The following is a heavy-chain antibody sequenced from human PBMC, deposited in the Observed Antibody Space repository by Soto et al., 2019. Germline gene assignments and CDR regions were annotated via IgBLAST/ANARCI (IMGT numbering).Heavy chain of an antibody. CDR3: ARVRRGSYDSSGYYEIDY. V-gene: IGHV1-2*02. Sequence: ASVKVSCKASGYTFTGYYMHWVRQAPGQGLEWMGWINPNSGGTNYAQKFQGRVTMTRDTSISTAYMELSRLRSDDTAVYYCARVRRGSYDSSGYYEIDYWGQGTLVTVSS. CDR1: GYTFTGYY. CDR2: INPNSGGT. J-gene: IGHJ4*02. D-gene: IGHD3-22*01.